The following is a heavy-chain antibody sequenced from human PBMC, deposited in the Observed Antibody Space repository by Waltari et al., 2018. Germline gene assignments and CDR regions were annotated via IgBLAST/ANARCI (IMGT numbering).Heavy chain of an antibody. CDR2: IYHSGST. D-gene: IGHD3-3*01. Sequence: QVQLQESGPGLVKPSETLSLTCTVSGYSISSGYYWGWIRQPPGKGLEWIGSIYHSGSTYYNPSLKSRVTISVDTSKNQFSLKLSSVTAADTAVYYCALNYYDFWSGYPYFDYWGQGTLVTVSS. V-gene: IGHV4-38-2*02. CDR3: ALNYYDFWSGYPYFDY. J-gene: IGHJ4*02. CDR1: GYSISSGYY.